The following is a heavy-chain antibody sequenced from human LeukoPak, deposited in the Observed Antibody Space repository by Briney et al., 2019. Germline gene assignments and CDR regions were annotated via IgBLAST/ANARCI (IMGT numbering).Heavy chain of an antibody. Sequence: GGSLRLSCAASGFTFSSYTMNWVRQAPGKGLEWVSSITSSSSYIYYADSVKGRFTISRDNAKNSLCLQMNSLRAEDTAVYYCAKGSKGVVFTRDHYMDVWGKGTTVTISS. CDR2: ITSSSSYI. V-gene: IGHV3-21*01. CDR1: GFTFSSYT. CDR3: AKGSKGVVFTRDHYMDV. J-gene: IGHJ6*03. D-gene: IGHD3-3*01.